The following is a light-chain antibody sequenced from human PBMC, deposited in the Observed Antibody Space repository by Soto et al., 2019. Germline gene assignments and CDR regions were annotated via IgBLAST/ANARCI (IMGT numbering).Light chain of an antibody. V-gene: IGLV2-14*03. CDR2: DFT. CDR3: VSYTNPGTYV. CDR1: SRDVTDSDS. J-gene: IGLJ1*01. Sequence: QSALTQPASVSGSPGQSVTISCAGASRDVTDSDSVSWYQHRPGEAPELKILDFTYRPSGVSNRFSGSLSGNTASLTISGLQVEDEGDYYCVSYTNPGTYVFGPGTKLTVL.